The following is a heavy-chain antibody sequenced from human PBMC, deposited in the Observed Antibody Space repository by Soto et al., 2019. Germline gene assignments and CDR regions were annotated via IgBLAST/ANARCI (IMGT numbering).Heavy chain of an antibody. V-gene: IGHV4-30-2*01. D-gene: IGHD2-2*02. J-gene: IGHJ6*02. CDR1: GGSISSGGYS. Sequence: PSETLSLTCAVSGGSISSGGYSWSWIRQPPGKGLEWIGYIYHSGSTYYNPSLKSRVTISVDRSKNQFSLKLSSVTAADTAVYYCARGPVVPAAIYPPYYGMDVWGQGTTVTVSS. CDR2: IYHSGST. CDR3: ARGPVVPAAIYPPYYGMDV.